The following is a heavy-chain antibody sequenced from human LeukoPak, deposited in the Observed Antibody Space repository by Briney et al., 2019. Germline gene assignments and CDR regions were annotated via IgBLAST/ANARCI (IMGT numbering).Heavy chain of an antibody. Sequence: ASVKVSCKASGYSFTGYYMHWVRQAPGQGLEWMGWINPKSGDTNYLQKLQGRVTMTRDTSISTAYMELSRLRSDDTAVYYCTRGPNVYGSGRSWFDPCGQGTLVTVSS. J-gene: IGHJ5*02. D-gene: IGHD3-10*01. CDR1: GYSFTGYY. CDR2: INPKSGDT. CDR3: TRGPNVYGSGRSWFDP. V-gene: IGHV1-2*02.